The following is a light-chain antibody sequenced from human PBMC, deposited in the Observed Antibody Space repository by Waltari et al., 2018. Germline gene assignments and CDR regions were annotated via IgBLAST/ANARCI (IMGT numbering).Light chain of an antibody. CDR2: SNN. CDR3: AAWDDSLNGFYV. Sequence: QSVLTQPPSASGTPGQRVTISCSGRSPTIGGNSVTWYQQPPGTAPKLLIYSNNQRPSGVPDRFSGSKSGTSASLAISGLQSEDEADYYCAAWDDSLNGFYVFGTGTRVTVL. V-gene: IGLV1-44*01. CDR1: SPTIGGNS. J-gene: IGLJ1*01.